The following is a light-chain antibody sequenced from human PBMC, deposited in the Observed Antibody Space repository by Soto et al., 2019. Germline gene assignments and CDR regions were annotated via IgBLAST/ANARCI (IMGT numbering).Light chain of an antibody. CDR3: QQVNVYPST. V-gene: IGKV1-39*01. CDR1: RTINTY. J-gene: IGKJ4*01. CDR2: GAS. Sequence: DVRMTQSPSSLTASVGDTITITCRASRTINTYLNWFQQKPGAPPRLLIYGASTLHDGVPSRFSGSGSGADFTLSVSSLQPEDFATYYCQQVNVYPSTFGGGTKVDI.